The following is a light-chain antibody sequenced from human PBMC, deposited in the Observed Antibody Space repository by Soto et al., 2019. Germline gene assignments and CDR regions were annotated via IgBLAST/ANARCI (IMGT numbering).Light chain of an antibody. CDR2: DNN. V-gene: IGLV1-40*01. CDR1: SSNIGAGYD. CDR3: QSYDSSLSGSYV. J-gene: IGLJ1*01. Sequence: QSVLTQPPSVSGAPGQRVIISCTGSSSNIGAGYDVHWYQQLPGTAPRLLIYDNNNRPSGVPARFSVSKSDTSASLAITGLQPEAEADYYCQSYDSSLSGSYVFGTGTKLTVL.